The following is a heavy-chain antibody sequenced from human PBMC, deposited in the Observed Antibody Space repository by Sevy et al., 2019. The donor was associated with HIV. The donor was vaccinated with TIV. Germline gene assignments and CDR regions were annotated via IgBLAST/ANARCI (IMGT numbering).Heavy chain of an antibody. CDR3: ARDAHSSGWFFDY. J-gene: IGHJ4*02. D-gene: IGHD6-19*01. CDR1: GGTFSSYA. Sequence: ASVKVSCKASGGTFSSYAIIWVRQAPGQGLEWMGGIIPIFGTANYAQTFQGRVTITADESTSTAYMELSSLRSEDTAVYYCARDAHSSGWFFDYWGQGTLVTVSS. V-gene: IGHV1-69*13. CDR2: IIPIFGTA.